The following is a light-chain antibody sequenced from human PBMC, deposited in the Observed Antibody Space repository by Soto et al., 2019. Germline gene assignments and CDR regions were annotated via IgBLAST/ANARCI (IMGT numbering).Light chain of an antibody. J-gene: IGKJ2*01. CDR1: QNIDAW. CDR3: QQSYTTPVYS. V-gene: IGKV1-39*01. CDR2: AAS. Sequence: SVGEGFTITCRASQNIDAWLAWYQQRPGKAPKLLIYAASSLQSGVPSRFSGSGSGTDFTLTISNLQPEDFATYFCQQSYTTPVYSFGQGTKVDIK.